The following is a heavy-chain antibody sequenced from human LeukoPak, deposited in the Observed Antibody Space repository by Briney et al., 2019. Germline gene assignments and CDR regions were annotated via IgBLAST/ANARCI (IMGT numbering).Heavy chain of an antibody. CDR1: GFTFSSYA. J-gene: IGHJ4*02. CDR3: AKGPKLGDGFHCDY. Sequence: GGSLRLSCAASGFTFSSYAMSWVRQAPGEGLEWVSAIGDSGGSTYYADSVRGRFTISRDISKNTLYLQMNSLRVEDTAVYYCAKGPKLGDGFHCDYWGQGTLVTVSS. D-gene: IGHD5-24*01. CDR2: IGDSGGST. V-gene: IGHV3-23*01.